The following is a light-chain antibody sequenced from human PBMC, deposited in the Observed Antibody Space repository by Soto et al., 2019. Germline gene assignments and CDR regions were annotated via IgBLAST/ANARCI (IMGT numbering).Light chain of an antibody. J-gene: IGKJ2*01. Sequence: EIVMTQSPATLSVSPGERATLSCRASQSVFRNVAWYQQKPGQAPRLLIYGASTRATGIPARFSGSGSETEFTLTLSSLQSEDFAVYYCQQYNKWPGHSFGQGTKLEIK. CDR2: GAS. V-gene: IGKV3-15*01. CDR1: QSVFRN. CDR3: QQYNKWPGHS.